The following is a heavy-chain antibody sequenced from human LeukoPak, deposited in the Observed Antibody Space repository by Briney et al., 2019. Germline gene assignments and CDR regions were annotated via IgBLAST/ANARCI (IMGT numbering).Heavy chain of an antibody. V-gene: IGHV1-24*01. CDR1: GYTLTELS. J-gene: IGHJ5*02. CDR2: FDPEDGET. D-gene: IGHD2-15*01. Sequence: GASVKVSCKVSGYTLTELSMHWVRQAPGKGLEWMGGFDPEDGETIYAQKFQGRVTMTEDTSTDTAYMELSSLRSGDTAVYYCATVHVRVVAATAHNWFDPWGQGTLVTVSS. CDR3: ATVHVRVVAATAHNWFDP.